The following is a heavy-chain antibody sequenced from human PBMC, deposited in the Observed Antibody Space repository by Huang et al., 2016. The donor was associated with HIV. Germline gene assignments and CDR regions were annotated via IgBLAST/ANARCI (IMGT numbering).Heavy chain of an antibody. CDR2: IRQDESEK. V-gene: IGHV3-7*03. D-gene: IGHD1-7*01. CDR3: ATKTGAMDI. CDR1: TFTLGAYW. J-gene: IGHJ6*02. Sequence: VESGGRLVQPGGSIRLSCVGSTFTLGAYWMSWVRQTPGKGMEWVANIRQDESEKDYVDSVKGRFNISRTNAKKVLFLEMNNVTVEDTATYYCATKTGAMDIWGQGTTVTVS.